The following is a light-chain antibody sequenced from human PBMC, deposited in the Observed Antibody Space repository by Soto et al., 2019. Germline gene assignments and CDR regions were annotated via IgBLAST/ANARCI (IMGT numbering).Light chain of an antibody. V-gene: IGLV1-47*02. CDR3: ATWDDSLSGVV. CDR2: SND. Sequence: QAVVTQPPSASGTPGQRVTISCSGSSSNIETNDIFWHQQLPGSAPKLLIYSNDQRPSGVPDRFSVSKSGTSASLAISGLRSEDEAEYFCATWDDSLSGVVFGGGTQLTVL. J-gene: IGLJ2*01. CDR1: SSNIETND.